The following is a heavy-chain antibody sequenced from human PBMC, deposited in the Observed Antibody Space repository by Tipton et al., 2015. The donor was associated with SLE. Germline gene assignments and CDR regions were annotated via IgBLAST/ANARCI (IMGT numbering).Heavy chain of an antibody. V-gene: IGHV4-34*01. Sequence: TLSLTCAVYGGSFSGYYWSWIRQSPGKGLEWIGEINHSGSTNYNPSLKSRVTISVDTSKNQFSLKLSSVTAADTAVYYCARERNVWFGEFCYYYGMDVWGQGTTVTVSS. CDR1: GGSFSGYY. J-gene: IGHJ6*02. CDR2: INHSGST. CDR3: ARERNVWFGEFCYYYGMDV. D-gene: IGHD3-10*01.